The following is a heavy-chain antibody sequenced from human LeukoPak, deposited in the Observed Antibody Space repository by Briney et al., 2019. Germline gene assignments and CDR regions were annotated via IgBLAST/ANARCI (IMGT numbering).Heavy chain of an antibody. CDR2: IYPGDSDT. D-gene: IGHD4-17*01. Sequence: KPGESLKISCKGSGYSFTSYWIGWVRQMPGKGLEWMGIIYPGDSDTRYSPSFQGQVTISADKSISTAYLQWSSLKASDTAMYYFARAFYGDSVRHAFAIWGQGTMVSVSS. V-gene: IGHV5-51*03. CDR3: ARAFYGDSVRHAFAI. CDR1: GYSFTSYW. J-gene: IGHJ3*02.